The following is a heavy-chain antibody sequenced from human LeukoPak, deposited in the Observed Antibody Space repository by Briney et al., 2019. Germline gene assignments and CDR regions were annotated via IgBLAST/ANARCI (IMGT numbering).Heavy chain of an antibody. Sequence: SETLSLTCTVSAGSISGYYWSWIRQPPGKGMEWIGYVYNSGNSDYNPSLKSRVSISVDTSKNQLSLKLSSVTAADTAVYYCARAHSNNWRFDYWGQGTLVTVSS. CDR3: ARAHSNNWRFDY. V-gene: IGHV4-59*01. CDR2: VYNSGNS. J-gene: IGHJ4*02. D-gene: IGHD6-13*01. CDR1: AGSISGYY.